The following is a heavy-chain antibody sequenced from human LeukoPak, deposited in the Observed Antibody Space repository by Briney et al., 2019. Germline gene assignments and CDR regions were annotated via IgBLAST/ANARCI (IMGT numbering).Heavy chain of an antibody. CDR2: ISSSSSYI. J-gene: IGHJ4*02. Sequence: PGGSLRLSCAASGFTFNSYSMNWVRQAPGKGLEWVSSISSSSSYIYYADSVKGRFTISRDNAKNSLYLQMSSLRAEDTAVYYCARRYYGSATYRLPYDYWGQGTLVTVSS. D-gene: IGHD3-22*01. CDR1: GFTFNSYS. CDR3: ARRYYGSATYRLPYDY. V-gene: IGHV3-21*01.